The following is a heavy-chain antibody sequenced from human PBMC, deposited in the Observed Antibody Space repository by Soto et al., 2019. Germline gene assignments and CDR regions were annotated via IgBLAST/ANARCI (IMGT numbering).Heavy chain of an antibody. J-gene: IGHJ4*02. CDR1: GFTFSDYY. CDR2: ISSSGSTI. CDR3: ARDDNCSSTSCYESDHFDY. D-gene: IGHD2-2*01. Sequence: GGSLRLSCAASGFTFSDYYMSWIRQAPGKGLEWVSYISSSGSTIYYADSVKGRFTISRDNAKNSLYLQMNSLRAEDTAVYYCARDDNCSSTSCYESDHFDYWGQGTLVTVSS. V-gene: IGHV3-11*01.